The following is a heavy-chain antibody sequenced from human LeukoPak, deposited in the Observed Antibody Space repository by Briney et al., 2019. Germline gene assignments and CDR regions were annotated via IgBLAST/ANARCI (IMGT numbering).Heavy chain of an antibody. V-gene: IGHV3-23*01. D-gene: IGHD3-9*01. Sequence: PTGGSLRLSCAASGITFSNYGMSWVRQAPGKGLEWVAAISDSAGRTYYADSVKGRFTISRDNSKDTLFLLMNTLRADDTAVYYCAAMTGPTFDYWGQGALVTISS. J-gene: IGHJ4*02. CDR2: ISDSAGRT. CDR3: AAMTGPTFDY. CDR1: GITFSNYG.